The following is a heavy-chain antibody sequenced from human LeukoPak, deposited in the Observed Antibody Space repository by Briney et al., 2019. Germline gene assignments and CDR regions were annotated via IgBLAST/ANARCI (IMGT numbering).Heavy chain of an antibody. Sequence: GGSLRLSCVASGFTFYNYAMHWVRQAPGKGLEYVSAIGGNGDTSYYADSVKGRFTISRDNAKNSLYLQMNSLRAEDTAVYYCARTGKYYDSSGYYDYWGQGTLVTVSS. V-gene: IGHV3-64*02. CDR1: GFTFYNYA. J-gene: IGHJ4*02. CDR3: ARTGKYYDSSGYYDY. D-gene: IGHD3-22*01. CDR2: IGGNGDTS.